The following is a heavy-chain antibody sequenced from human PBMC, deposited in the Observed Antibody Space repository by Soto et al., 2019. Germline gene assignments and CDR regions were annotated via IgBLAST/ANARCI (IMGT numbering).Heavy chain of an antibody. D-gene: IGHD4-17*01. CDR1: GYTFTNYY. V-gene: IGHV1-69*04. CDR2: ITPILGIA. Sequence: ASVKVSCKTSGYTFTNYYMHWVRQAPGQGLEWMGRITPILGIANYAQKFQGRVTITADKSTSTAYMELSSLRSEDTAVYYCAREPYGDYSGYWGQGTLVTVSS. J-gene: IGHJ4*02. CDR3: AREPYGDYSGY.